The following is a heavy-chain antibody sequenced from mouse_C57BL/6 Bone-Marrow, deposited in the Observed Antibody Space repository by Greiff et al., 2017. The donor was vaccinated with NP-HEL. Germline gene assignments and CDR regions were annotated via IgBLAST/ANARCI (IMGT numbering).Heavy chain of an antibody. J-gene: IGHJ1*03. CDR2: INPSTGGT. CDR3: ARDLYYGSSYRWYFDV. V-gene: IGHV1-42*01. D-gene: IGHD1-1*01. CDR1: GYSFTGYY. Sequence: VQLKQSGPELVKPGASVKISCKASGYSFTGYYMNWVKQSPEKSLEWIGEINPSTGGTTYNQKFKAKATLTVDKSSSTAYMQLKSLTSEDSAVYYGARDLYYGSSYRWYFDVWGTGTTVTVSS.